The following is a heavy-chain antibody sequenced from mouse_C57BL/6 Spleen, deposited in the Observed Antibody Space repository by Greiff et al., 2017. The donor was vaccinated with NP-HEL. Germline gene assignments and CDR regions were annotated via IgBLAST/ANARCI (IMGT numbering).Heavy chain of an antibody. CDR3: ARSDGSSFPYFDY. CDR2: IDPSDSET. D-gene: IGHD1-1*01. J-gene: IGHJ2*01. CDR1: GYTFTSYW. Sequence: VKLQQSGAELVRPGSSVKLSCKASGYTFTSYWMHWVKQRPIQGLEWIGNIDPSDSETHYNQKFKDKATLTVDKSSSTAYMQLSSLTSEDSAVYYCARSDGSSFPYFDYWGQGTTLTVSS. V-gene: IGHV1-52*01.